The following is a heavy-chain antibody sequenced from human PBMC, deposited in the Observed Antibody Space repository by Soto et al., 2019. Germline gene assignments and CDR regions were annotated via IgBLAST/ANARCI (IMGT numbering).Heavy chain of an antibody. V-gene: IGHV1-46*01. D-gene: IGHD3-22*01. J-gene: IGHJ6*02. CDR1: GVTFSSYT. Sequence: ASVKLSCEDSGVTFSSYTISCVRQAPGQGLEWKGIINPSGGSTSYAQKFQGRLTMTRDTSTSTVYMELSSLRSEDTAVYYCASDLHHYYDSSGYYWHGMDVWGQGTTVTVSS. CDR3: ASDLHHYYDSSGYYWHGMDV. CDR2: INPSGGST.